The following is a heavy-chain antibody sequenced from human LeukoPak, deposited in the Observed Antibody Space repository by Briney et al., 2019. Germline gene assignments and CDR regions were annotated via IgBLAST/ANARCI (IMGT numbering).Heavy chain of an antibody. CDR3: ARDYYDSSGYYKHFDY. D-gene: IGHD3-22*01. CDR2: ISSSSSYI. CDR1: GFTFSSYS. Sequence: KPGGSLRLSCAASGFTFSSYSMNWVRQAPGKGLEWVSSISSSSSYIYYADSVKGRFTISRDNAKNSLYLQMNSLRAEDTAVYYCARDYYDSSGYYKHFDYWGQGTLVTVSS. V-gene: IGHV3-21*01. J-gene: IGHJ4*02.